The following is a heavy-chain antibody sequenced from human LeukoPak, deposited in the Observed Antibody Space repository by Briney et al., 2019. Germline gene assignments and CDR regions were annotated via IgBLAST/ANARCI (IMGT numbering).Heavy chain of an antibody. V-gene: IGHV3-30-3*01. J-gene: IGHJ5*02. Sequence: PGRSLRLSCAASGLTFSAYAMHWVRQAPGKGLEWVALISYEGSNKYYADSVKGRFTISRDNAKNSLYLQMNSLRAEDTAVYYCARGYCTTTSCHANWFDPWGQGTLVTVSS. CDR1: GLTFSAYA. D-gene: IGHD2-2*01. CDR2: ISYEGSNK. CDR3: ARGYCTTTSCHANWFDP.